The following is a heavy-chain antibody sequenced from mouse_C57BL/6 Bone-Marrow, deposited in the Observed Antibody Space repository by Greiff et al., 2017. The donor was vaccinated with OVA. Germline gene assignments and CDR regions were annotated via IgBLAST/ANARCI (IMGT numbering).Heavy chain of an antibody. V-gene: IGHV1-64*01. D-gene: IGHD1-1*01. J-gene: IGHJ3*01. Sequence: VQLQQSGAELVKPGASVKLSCKASGYTFTSYWMHWVKQRPGQGLEWIGMIHPNSGSTNYNEKFKGKATLTVDKSSSTAYMQLSSLTSEDSAVYYCAREDYYGSRGFADWGQGTLVTVSA. CDR1: GYTFTSYW. CDR2: IHPNSGST. CDR3: AREDYYGSRGFAD.